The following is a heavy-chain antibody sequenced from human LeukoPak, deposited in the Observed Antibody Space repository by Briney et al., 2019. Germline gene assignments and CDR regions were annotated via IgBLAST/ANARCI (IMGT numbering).Heavy chain of an antibody. Sequence: GGSLRLSCAASGFTFSSYGMHWVRQAPGKGLEWVAVISYDGSNEYYADSVKGRFTISRDNSKNTLYLQMNSLRAEDTAVYYCAKGYSSGWQGFDYWGQGTLVTASS. CDR2: ISYDGSNE. CDR1: GFTFSSYG. J-gene: IGHJ4*02. CDR3: AKGYSSGWQGFDY. D-gene: IGHD6-19*01. V-gene: IGHV3-30*18.